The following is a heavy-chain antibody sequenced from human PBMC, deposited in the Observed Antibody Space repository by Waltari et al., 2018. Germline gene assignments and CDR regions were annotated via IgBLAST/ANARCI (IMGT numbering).Heavy chain of an antibody. CDR1: GFTFSSYA. CDR2: ISYDGSNK. J-gene: IGHJ4*02. V-gene: IGHV3-30-3*01. Sequence: QVQMVESGGGVVQPGRSLRLSCAASGFTFSSYAIHWVRQAPGKGLEWVAVISYDGSNKYYADSVKGRFTISRDNSKNTLYLQMNSLRAEDTAVYYCAREATSGSYYYFDYWGQGTLVTVSS. D-gene: IGHD1-26*01. CDR3: AREATSGSYYYFDY.